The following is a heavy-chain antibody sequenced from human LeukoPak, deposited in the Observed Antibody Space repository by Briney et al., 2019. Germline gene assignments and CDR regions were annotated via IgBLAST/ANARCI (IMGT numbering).Heavy chain of an antibody. D-gene: IGHD3-3*01. CDR2: IKSKTDGGTT. J-gene: IGHJ3*02. Sequence: GALRLSCAASGFTFSNAWMGWVRQAPGKGLEWVGRIKSKTDGGTTDYAAPVKGRFTISRDDSKNTLYLQMNSLKTEDTAVYYCTTEYYDFWSGYYTGISAFDIWGQGTMVTVSS. CDR3: TTEYYDFWSGYYTGISAFDI. CDR1: GFTFSNAW. V-gene: IGHV3-15*01.